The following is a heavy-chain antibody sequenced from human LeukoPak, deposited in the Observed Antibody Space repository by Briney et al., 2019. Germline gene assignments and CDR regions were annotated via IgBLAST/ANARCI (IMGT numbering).Heavy chain of an antibody. J-gene: IGHJ4*02. Sequence: SETLSLTCTVSGYSTTSGYNWGWIRQPPGKGLEWIGSIYHSGSTYYNPSLKSRVTISVDTSKNQFSLKLSFVTAADTAVYYCARGGLGYCSSTSCAFDYWGQGTLVTVSS. D-gene: IGHD2-2*01. V-gene: IGHV4-38-2*02. CDR3: ARGGLGYCSSTSCAFDY. CDR2: IYHSGST. CDR1: GYSTTSGYN.